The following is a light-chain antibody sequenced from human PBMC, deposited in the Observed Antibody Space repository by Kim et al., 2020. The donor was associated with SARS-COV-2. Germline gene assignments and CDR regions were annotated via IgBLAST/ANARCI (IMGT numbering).Light chain of an antibody. Sequence: PVGRATLSCRASQNIDTYLAWYQQRPGQAPRLLVYDASNRATGVPDRFSGSGSGTDFTLTISSLEPEDFSIYYCQQRNSWPPAVTFGGGTKVDIK. CDR1: QNIDTY. CDR2: DAS. V-gene: IGKV3-11*01. CDR3: QQRNSWPPAVT. J-gene: IGKJ4*01.